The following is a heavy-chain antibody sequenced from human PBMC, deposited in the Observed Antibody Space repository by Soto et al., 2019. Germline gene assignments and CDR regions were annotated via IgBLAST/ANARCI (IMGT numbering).Heavy chain of an antibody. CDR2: ICYSGRT. D-gene: IGHD3-9*01. Sequence: QVQLQESGPGLVKPSETLSPACTVSGGSIRSYSWIWIRQPPGKGLQWIGYICYSGRTNYHPSHKSRVTIPVDPSKKLICLALSSVAAADSAVYYGARGGWTSDILSGYCRWG. V-gene: IGHV4-59*01. CDR1: GGSIRSYS. J-gene: IGHJ1*01. CDR3: ARGGWTSDILSGYCR.